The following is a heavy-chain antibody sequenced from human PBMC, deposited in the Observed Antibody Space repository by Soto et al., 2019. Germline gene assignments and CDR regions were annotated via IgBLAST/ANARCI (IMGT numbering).Heavy chain of an antibody. CDR1: GGSISSYS. CDR2: IYTSGST. CDR3: ARTDMVVVPAATRRDDYYCMDV. D-gene: IGHD2-2*01. V-gene: IGHV4-4*07. Sequence: QVQLQESGPGLVKPSETLSLTCTVSGGSISSYSWSWIRQPAGKGLEWIGRIYTSGSTNYNPSLKSRVTMSVDTSMNQFSLKLSSVTAADTALYYCARTDMVVVPAATRRDDYYCMDVLGHGTTVTVSS. J-gene: IGHJ6*02.